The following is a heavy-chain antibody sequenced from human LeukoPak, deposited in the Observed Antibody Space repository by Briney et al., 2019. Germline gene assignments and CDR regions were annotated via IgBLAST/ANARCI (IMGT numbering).Heavy chain of an antibody. CDR2: IYYSGTT. V-gene: IGHV4-59*01. CDR1: GDSISSYY. D-gene: IGHD3-22*01. CDR3: ASLYNYDSGGYLYYFDY. Sequence: SRTLSLTCTVSGDSISSYYWSWIRQPPGKGLEWIGYIYYSGTTNYNPSLKSRVTISVDTSKNQFSLKLSSVTAADTAVYYCASLYNYDSGGYLYYFDYWGQGTLVTVSS. J-gene: IGHJ4*02.